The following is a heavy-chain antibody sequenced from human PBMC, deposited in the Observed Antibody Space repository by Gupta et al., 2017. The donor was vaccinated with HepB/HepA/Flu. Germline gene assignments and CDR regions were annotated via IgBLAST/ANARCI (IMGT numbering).Heavy chain of an antibody. J-gene: IGHJ4*02. CDR1: GFTFSSYW. V-gene: IGHV3-74*01. Sequence: GESGGGLVQPGGSLRLSCAASGFTFSSYWMHWVRQAPGKGLVWVSRINSDGSSTSYADSVKGRFTISRDNAKNTLYLQMNSLRAEDTAVYYCAREVSSSWLYYFDYWGQGTLVTVSS. D-gene: IGHD6-13*01. CDR3: AREVSSSWLYYFDY. CDR2: INSDGSST.